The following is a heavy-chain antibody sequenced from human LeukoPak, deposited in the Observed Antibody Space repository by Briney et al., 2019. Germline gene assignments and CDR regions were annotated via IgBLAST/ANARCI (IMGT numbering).Heavy chain of an antibody. V-gene: IGHV4-39*01. J-gene: IGHJ4*02. D-gene: IGHD1-7*01. CDR2: IYYSGST. CDR1: GGSINYSSYY. CDR3: ARGTLELRY. Sequence: PSETLSLTCTVSGGSINYSSYYWGWIRQPPGKGLEWIGSIYYSGSTYYSPSLKSRVTISVDTSKNQFSLKLSSVTAADTAVYYCARGTLELRYWGQGILVTVSS.